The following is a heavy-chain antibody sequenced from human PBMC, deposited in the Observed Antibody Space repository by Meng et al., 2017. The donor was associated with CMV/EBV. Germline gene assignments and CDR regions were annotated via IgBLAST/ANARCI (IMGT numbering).Heavy chain of an antibody. D-gene: IGHD3-3*01. CDR3: ARPLHYDFWSGYYPSGTYYYGMDV. V-gene: IGHV3-7*01. J-gene: IGHJ6*02. CDR1: GFTFSSYW. Sequence: GESLKISCAASGFTFSSYWMSWVRQAPGKGLERVANIKQDGSEKYYVDSVKGRFTISRDNAKNSLYLQMNSLRAEDTAVYYCARPLHYDFWSGYYPSGTYYYGMDVWGQGTTVTVSS. CDR2: IKQDGSEK.